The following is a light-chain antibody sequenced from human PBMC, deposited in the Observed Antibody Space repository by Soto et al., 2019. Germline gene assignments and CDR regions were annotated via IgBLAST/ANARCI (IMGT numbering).Light chain of an antibody. Sequence: DIQMTQSPSSLSASVGDRVTITCRASQSISSYLNWYQQKPGKAPKLLIYAASSLQSGVPSRFSGSGSGTDFTLTIGSLQPEDFATYYCKQSYSTPPTFGQGTKVEIK. CDR2: AAS. V-gene: IGKV1-39*01. CDR1: QSISSY. CDR3: KQSYSTPPT. J-gene: IGKJ1*01.